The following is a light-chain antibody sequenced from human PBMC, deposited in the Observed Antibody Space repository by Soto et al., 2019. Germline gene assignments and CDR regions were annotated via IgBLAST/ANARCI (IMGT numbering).Light chain of an antibody. CDR2: ANS. J-gene: IGLJ3*02. Sequence: QSVLTQPPSVSGAPGQRVTISCTGSSSNIGAGYDVHWYQQLPGTAPKLLIYANSNRPSGVPDRFSGSKSGTSASLAITGLQAEDEADYYYQSYDSSLSGWVFGGGTKLTVL. CDR3: QSYDSSLSGWV. CDR1: SSNIGAGYD. V-gene: IGLV1-40*01.